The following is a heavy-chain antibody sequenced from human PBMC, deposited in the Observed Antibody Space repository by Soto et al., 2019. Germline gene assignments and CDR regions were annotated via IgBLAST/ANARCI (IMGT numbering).Heavy chain of an antibody. CDR1: GFTFSSYA. J-gene: IGHJ4*02. V-gene: IGHV3-23*01. CDR2: ISGSGGST. Sequence: GGSLRLSCAASGFTFSSYAMSWVRQAPGKGLEWVSAISGSGGSTYYADSVKGRFTISRDNSKNTLYLQMNSLRAEDTAVYYCAKRYYDSSGPHLYYFDYWGQGTLVTVSS. CDR3: AKRYYDSSGPHLYYFDY. D-gene: IGHD3-22*01.